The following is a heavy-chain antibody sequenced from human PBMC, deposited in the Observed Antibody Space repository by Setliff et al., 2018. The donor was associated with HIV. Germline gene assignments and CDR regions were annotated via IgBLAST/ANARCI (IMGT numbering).Heavy chain of an antibody. Sequence: ASVKVSCKVSGDTLSEVSMHWVRRAPGKGLEWMGGFDPEDEETIYAQNFQGRVTTTEDTSTDTAYMELSSLRSEDTVMYYCATAYFYDSSGYWYGCDIWGQGTMVTV. CDR1: GDTLSEVS. V-gene: IGHV1-24*01. CDR3: ATAYFYDSSGYWYGCDI. CDR2: FDPEDEET. J-gene: IGHJ3*02. D-gene: IGHD3-22*01.